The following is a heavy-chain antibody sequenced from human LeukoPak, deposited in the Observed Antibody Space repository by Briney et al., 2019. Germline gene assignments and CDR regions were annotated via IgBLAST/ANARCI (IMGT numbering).Heavy chain of an antibody. CDR2: IYYSGST. V-gene: IGHV4-30-4*08. CDR3: AAHEEGKYQLLY. Sequence: SQTLSLTCTVSGGSISSGDYYWSWIRQPPGKGLEWIGYIYYSGSTYYNPSLKSRVTISVDTSKNQFSLKLSSVTAADTAVYYCAAHEEGKYQLLYWGQGTLVTVSS. D-gene: IGHD2-2*02. J-gene: IGHJ4*02. CDR1: GGSISSGDYY.